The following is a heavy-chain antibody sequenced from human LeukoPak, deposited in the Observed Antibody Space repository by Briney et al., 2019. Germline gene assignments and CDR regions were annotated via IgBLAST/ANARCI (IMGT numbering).Heavy chain of an antibody. CDR1: GFTFSHDG. Sequence: PGGSLRLSCAASGFTFSHDGMHWVRQAPGKGLEWVALINSETFGSRVSYANSVKGRFTISRDNSKNTLYLQMNSLRAEDTAVYYCAKEGENGDYVLFYWGQGTLVTVSS. CDR3: AKEGENGDYVLFY. V-gene: IGHV3-30*02. CDR2: INSETFGSRV. D-gene: IGHD4-17*01. J-gene: IGHJ4*02.